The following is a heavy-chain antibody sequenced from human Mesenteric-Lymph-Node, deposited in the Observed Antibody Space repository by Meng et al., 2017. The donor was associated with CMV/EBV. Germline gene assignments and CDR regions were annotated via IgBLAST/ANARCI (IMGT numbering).Heavy chain of an antibody. V-gene: IGHV1-2*02. CDR1: GYTFSDSH. J-gene: IGHJ6*02. CDR2: IDPNSGGT. D-gene: IGHD3-10*01. Sequence: ASVKVSCKTSGYTFSDSHIHWVRQAPGQGLEWMGWIDPNSGGTKYAQKFQGGVTMTRDTSITTAYTELSRLTSGDTAVYYCAREGIYFHYGMDVWGQGTTVTVSS. CDR3: AREGIYFHYGMDV.